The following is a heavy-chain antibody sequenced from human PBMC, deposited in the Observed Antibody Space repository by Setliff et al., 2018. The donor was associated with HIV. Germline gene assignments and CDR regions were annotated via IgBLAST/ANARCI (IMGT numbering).Heavy chain of an antibody. D-gene: IGHD3-10*01. CDR2: INNDETIT. Sequence: GGSLRLSCAASGFTFNSYWMHWVRQAPGKGLMWVSHINNDETITKYADSVKGRFTISRDNAKNTVYLQMNSLRPEDTAVYYCAISGSPDRRPTWGQGTLVTVSS. V-gene: IGHV3-74*01. J-gene: IGHJ5*02. CDR3: AISGSPDRRPT. CDR1: GFTFNSYW.